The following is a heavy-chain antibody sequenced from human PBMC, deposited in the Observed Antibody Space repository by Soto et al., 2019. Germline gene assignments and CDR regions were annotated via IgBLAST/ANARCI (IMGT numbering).Heavy chain of an antibody. CDR1: GGSISSYY. V-gene: IGHV4-59*01. D-gene: IGHD6-19*01. Sequence: SETLSLTCTVSGGSISSYYWSWIRQPPGKGLEWIGYIYYSGSTNYNPSLKSRVTISVDTSKNQFSLKLSSVTAADTAVYYCARSPYSSGWYWFDPWGQGTLVTVSS. CDR2: IYYSGST. CDR3: ARSPYSSGWYWFDP. J-gene: IGHJ5*02.